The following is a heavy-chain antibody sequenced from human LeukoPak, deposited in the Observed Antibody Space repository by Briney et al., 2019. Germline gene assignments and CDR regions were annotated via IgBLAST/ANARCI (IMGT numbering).Heavy chain of an antibody. CDR2: IYYSGST. J-gene: IGHJ4*02. CDR3: ARDRSYYYDSSGYYEPTRY. D-gene: IGHD3-22*01. Sequence: SETLSLTCTVSGGSISSSSYYWGWIRQPPGKGLEWIGSIYYSGSTYYNPSLKSRVTISVDTSKNQFSLKLSSVTAADTAVYYCARDRSYYYDSSGYYEPTRYWGQGTLVTVSS. V-gene: IGHV4-39*07. CDR1: GGSISSSSYY.